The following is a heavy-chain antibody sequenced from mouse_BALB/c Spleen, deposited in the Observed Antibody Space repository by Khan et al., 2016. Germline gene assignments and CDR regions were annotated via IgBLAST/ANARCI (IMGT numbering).Heavy chain of an antibody. CDR3: TKSGGTVIAC. V-gene: IGHV5-17*02. J-gene: IGHJ4*01. CDR1: GFTFSGFG. Sequence: EVELVESGGGLVQPGGSRKLSCAASGFTFSGFGMHWVRKAPEKGLEWVAYISSGSNTIYYGDTVKGRLTIFRDNPKHTLFLHIASLRSAATAMYSCTKSGGTVIACWGQGTSVTVSS. CDR2: ISSGSNTI. D-gene: IGHD1-1*02.